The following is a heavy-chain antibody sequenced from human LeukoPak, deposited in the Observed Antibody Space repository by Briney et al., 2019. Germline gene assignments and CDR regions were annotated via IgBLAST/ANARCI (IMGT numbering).Heavy chain of an antibody. CDR2: MNPNSGNT. J-gene: IGHJ4*02. CDR3: ARVHYDSSGYSSFDY. Sequence: ASVKVSCKASGYTFTSYDINWVRQATGQGLEWIVWMNPNSGNTGYAQKFQGRVTMTRNTSISTAYMELSSLRSEDTAVYYCARVHYDSSGYSSFDYWGQGTLVTVSS. D-gene: IGHD3-22*01. V-gene: IGHV1-8*01. CDR1: GYTFTSYD.